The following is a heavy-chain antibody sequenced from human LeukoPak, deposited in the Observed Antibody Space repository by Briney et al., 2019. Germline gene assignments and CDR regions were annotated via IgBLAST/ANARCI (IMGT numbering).Heavy chain of an antibody. D-gene: IGHD1-26*01. Sequence: SSETLSLTCTVSGSSISSYYWSWIRQPPGKRLEWIGYIYYSGITNYNPSLKSRVTISVDTSKNQFSLKLNSVTAADTAVYYCASAHSGTYPYWGQGTLVTVSS. V-gene: IGHV4-59*01. J-gene: IGHJ4*02. CDR1: GSSISSYY. CDR3: ASAHSGTYPY. CDR2: IYYSGIT.